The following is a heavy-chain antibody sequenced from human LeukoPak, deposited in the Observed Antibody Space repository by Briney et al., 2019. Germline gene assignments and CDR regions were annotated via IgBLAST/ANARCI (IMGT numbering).Heavy chain of an antibody. CDR3: ARARLTISSRDGMDV. V-gene: IGHV3-30-3*01. CDR1: GFTFSSYA. D-gene: IGHD3-9*01. CDR2: ISYDGSNK. Sequence: PGRSLRLSCAASGFTFSSYAMHWVRQAPGKGLEWVAVISYDGSNKYYADSVKGRFTISRDNSKNTLYLQMNSLRAEDTAVYYCARARLTISSRDGMDVWGQGTTVTVSS. J-gene: IGHJ6*02.